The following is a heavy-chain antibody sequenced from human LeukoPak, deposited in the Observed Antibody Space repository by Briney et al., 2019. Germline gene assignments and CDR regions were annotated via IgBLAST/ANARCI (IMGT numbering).Heavy chain of an antibody. CDR2: IYTSGST. D-gene: IGHD7-27*01. CDR3: ARDPVLGFWFDP. J-gene: IGHJ5*02. CDR1: GFIFSSCA. V-gene: IGHV4-4*07. Sequence: PGGSLRLSCAASGFIFSSCAMSWVRQAPGQGLEWIGRIYTSGSTNYNPSLKSRVTMSVDTSKNQFSLKLSSVTAADTAVYYCARDPVLGFWFDPWGQGTLVTVSS.